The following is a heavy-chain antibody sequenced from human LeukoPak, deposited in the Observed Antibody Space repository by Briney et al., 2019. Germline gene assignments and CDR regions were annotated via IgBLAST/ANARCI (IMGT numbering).Heavy chain of an antibody. CDR2: ISSSGSTI. Sequence: PGGSLRLSCAASGFTFSSYEMIWVRHAPGKGLEWVSYISSSGSTIYYADSVKGRFTISRDNAKNSLYLQMNSLRAEDTAVYYCARDGTVAAAGLDYWGQGTLVTVSS. D-gene: IGHD6-13*01. V-gene: IGHV3-48*03. CDR1: GFTFSSYE. CDR3: ARDGTVAAAGLDY. J-gene: IGHJ4*02.